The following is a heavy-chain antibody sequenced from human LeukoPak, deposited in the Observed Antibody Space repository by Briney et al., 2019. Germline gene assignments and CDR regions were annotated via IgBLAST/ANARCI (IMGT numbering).Heavy chain of an antibody. CDR2: IYYSGST. Sequence: PSETLSLTCTVSGGSISSSSYYWGWIRQPPGKGLEWIGSIYYSGSTYYNPSLKSRVTTSLDTSKNQFSLKLTSVTAADTAVYYCARGSLGYCSGISCSGFDCWGQGTLVTVSS. V-gene: IGHV4-39*07. CDR1: GGSISSSSYY. D-gene: IGHD2-2*01. CDR3: ARGSLGYCSGISCSGFDC. J-gene: IGHJ4*02.